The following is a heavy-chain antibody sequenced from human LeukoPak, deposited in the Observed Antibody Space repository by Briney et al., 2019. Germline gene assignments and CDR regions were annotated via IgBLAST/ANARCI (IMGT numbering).Heavy chain of an antibody. CDR2: IRAYNGNT. D-gene: IGHD3-10*01. V-gene: IGHV1-18*01. CDR1: GYTFTNYG. J-gene: IGHJ4*02. Sequence: ASVKVSCTASGYTFTNYGINWVRQAPGQGLEWMGWIRAYNGNTNYAQKLQGRVTMTTDTSTSTAYMELRSLRSDDTAGYYCARGAGGSGSYYQVFFDFWGQGTLVTVSS. CDR3: ARGAGGSGSYYQVFFDF.